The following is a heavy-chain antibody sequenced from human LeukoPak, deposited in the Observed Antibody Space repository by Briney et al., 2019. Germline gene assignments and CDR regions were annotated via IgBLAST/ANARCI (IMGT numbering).Heavy chain of an antibody. J-gene: IGHJ6*02. CDR3: ARVGSSGWYYYYYYGMDV. D-gene: IGHD6-19*01. CDR2: MNPNSGNT. V-gene: IGHV1-8*01. CDR1: GYTFTSYD. Sequence: ASVKVSCKASGYTFTSYDINWVRQATGQGLEWMGWMNPNSGNTGYAQKFQGRATMTRNTSISTAYMELSSLRSEDTAVYYCARVGSSGWYYYYYYGMDVWGQGTTVTVSS.